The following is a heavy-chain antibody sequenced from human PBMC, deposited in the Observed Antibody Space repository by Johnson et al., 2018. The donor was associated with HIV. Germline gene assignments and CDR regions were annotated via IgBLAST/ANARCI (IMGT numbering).Heavy chain of an antibody. Sequence: QVHLVESGGGVVQPGRSLRLSCAASGFTFSSYAMHWVRQAPGKGLEWVAVISYDGSNKYYADSVKGRFTISRDNSKNTLYLQMNSLRAEDTAVYYCAKVSIVVGTRGAFDIWGQGTMVTVSS. D-gene: IGHD3-22*01. CDR2: ISYDGSNK. CDR1: GFTFSSYA. CDR3: AKVSIVVGTRGAFDI. J-gene: IGHJ3*02. V-gene: IGHV3-30-3*01.